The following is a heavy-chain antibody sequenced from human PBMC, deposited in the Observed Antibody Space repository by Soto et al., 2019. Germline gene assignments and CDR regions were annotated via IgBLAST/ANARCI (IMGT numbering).Heavy chain of an antibody. V-gene: IGHV4-61*08. Sequence: ETLSLACTVSGGSISRGGYYWSWNRQHPGKGLEWIGYIYYSGSTNYNPSLKSRVTISEDASKSQFSLKVNSMTAADTAVYYCARYRREAVAGYTLDNWGQGILVTVSS. D-gene: IGHD6-13*01. CDR3: ARYRREAVAGYTLDN. CDR1: GGSISRGGYY. CDR2: IYYSGST. J-gene: IGHJ4*02.